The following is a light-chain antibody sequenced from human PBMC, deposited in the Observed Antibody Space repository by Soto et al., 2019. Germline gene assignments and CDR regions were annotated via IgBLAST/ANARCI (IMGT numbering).Light chain of an antibody. Sequence: IVLTQSPGTLSLSPGERATLSCRASQSVSSSFLAWYQQRPGQAPRLLIFGASYRATGIPDRFSGSGSGTDFNITISRLEPEDFAVYYCQHYGNSPPEYTFGPGTNVDSK. J-gene: IGKJ3*01. V-gene: IGKV3-20*01. CDR1: QSVSSSF. CDR3: QHYGNSPPEYT. CDR2: GAS.